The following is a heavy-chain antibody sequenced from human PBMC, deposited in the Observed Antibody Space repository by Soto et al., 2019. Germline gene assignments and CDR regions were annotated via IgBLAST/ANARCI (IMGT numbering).Heavy chain of an antibody. CDR2: LSGDGTTT. CDR1: GFTFSTYG. Sequence: EVQLLESGGGLVQPGGSLRLSCTASGFTFSTYGMSWVRQAPGKGLECVSSLSGDGTTTYYIDSVKGRFTISRDNSRNRLSLRMKSLRTEDTAIYYCEKDISFVTSAYNYLGQGILVAASS. D-gene: IGHD3-16*01. CDR3: EKDISFVTSAYNY. V-gene: IGHV3-23*01. J-gene: IGHJ4*02.